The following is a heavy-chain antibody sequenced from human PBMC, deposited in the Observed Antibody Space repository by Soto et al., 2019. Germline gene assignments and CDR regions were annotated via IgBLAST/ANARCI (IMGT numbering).Heavy chain of an antibody. CDR1: GGSISPYF. CDR2: INITGTT. V-gene: IGHV4-4*07. J-gene: IGHJ6*02. D-gene: IGHD3-22*01. Sequence: PSETLSLTCTVSGGSISPYFWSWIRQPAGGRREWIGRINITGTTNYNPSLKSRVTVSLDTSRTQFSLRVTSVTAADAAVYYCAREGGYFDSSGSGVYHYYGVDVWGQGTTVTVSS. CDR3: AREGGYFDSSGSGVYHYYGVDV.